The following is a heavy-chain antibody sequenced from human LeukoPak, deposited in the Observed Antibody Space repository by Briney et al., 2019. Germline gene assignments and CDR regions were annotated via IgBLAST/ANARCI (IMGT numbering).Heavy chain of an antibody. CDR2: ISSSSSYI. CDR3: ARALRLAVAGTGAFDI. CDR1: GFTFSSDS. J-gene: IGHJ3*02. V-gene: IGHV3-21*01. D-gene: IGHD6-19*01. Sequence: GGSLRLSCAASGFTFSSDSMNWVRQAPGKGLEWVSSISSSSSYIYYADSVKGRFTISRDYAKNSLYLQMNSLRAEDTAVYYCARALRLAVAGTGAFDIWGQGTMVTVSS.